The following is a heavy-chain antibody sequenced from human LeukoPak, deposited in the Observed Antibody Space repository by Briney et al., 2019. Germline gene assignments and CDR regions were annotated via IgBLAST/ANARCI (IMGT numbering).Heavy chain of an antibody. D-gene: IGHD3-22*01. V-gene: IGHV3-23*01. J-gene: IGHJ4*02. CDR3: AKQAYDSPRTDFDY. CDR1: GVTFSRYA. Sequence: PGGSLRLSCAASGVTFSRYAMSWVRQAPGKGLEWVSGVSTSGGSTYYADSVKGRFTISGYNSKNTLHLQMNSLRAEDTAIYYCAKQAYDSPRTDFDYWGQGTLVTVSS. CDR2: VSTSGGST.